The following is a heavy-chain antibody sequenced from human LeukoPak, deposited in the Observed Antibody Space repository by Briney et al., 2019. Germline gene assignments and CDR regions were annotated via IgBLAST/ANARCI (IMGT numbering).Heavy chain of an antibody. D-gene: IGHD3-22*01. CDR1: GGTFSSYA. CDR2: IIPIFGTA. V-gene: IGHV1-69*01. J-gene: IGHJ1*01. Sequence: SVKVSCKASGGTFSSYAISWVRQAPGQGLEWMGGIIPIFGTANYAQKFQGRVTITADESTSTAYMELSSLRSEDTAVYYCARDDSSGYYYGRYFQYWGQGTLVTVSS. CDR3: ARDDSSGYYYGRYFQY.